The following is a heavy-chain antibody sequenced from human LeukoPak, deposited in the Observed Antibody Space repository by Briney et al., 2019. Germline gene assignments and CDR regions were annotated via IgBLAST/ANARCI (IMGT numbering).Heavy chain of an antibody. CDR2: ITGGGDDT. CDR1: GFTFSTYA. Sequence: GESLSLSCTASGFTFSTYAMSWVRQAPGKGLEWFSAITGGGDDTYYADSVKGRFTISRDNSKNTLYLQMNSLRVEDTAVYYCAKGSSSSRPYYFDYWGQGALVTVSS. D-gene: IGHD6-6*01. CDR3: AKGSSSSRPYYFDY. J-gene: IGHJ4*02. V-gene: IGHV3-23*01.